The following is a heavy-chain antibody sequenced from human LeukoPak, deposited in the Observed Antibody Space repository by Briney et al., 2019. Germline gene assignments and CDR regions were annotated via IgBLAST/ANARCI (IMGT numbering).Heavy chain of an antibody. Sequence: GGSLRLSCAASGFTFSSYAMSWVRQAPGKGLEWVSSISGSGNRTYYADSVKGRFTISRDNSKNTLFLQMNSLRAEDTAVYYCAKGPYGSGTYYFDYWGQGTLVTVSS. J-gene: IGHJ4*02. V-gene: IGHV3-23*01. CDR1: GFTFSSYA. D-gene: IGHD3-10*01. CDR2: ISGSGNRT. CDR3: AKGPYGSGTYYFDY.